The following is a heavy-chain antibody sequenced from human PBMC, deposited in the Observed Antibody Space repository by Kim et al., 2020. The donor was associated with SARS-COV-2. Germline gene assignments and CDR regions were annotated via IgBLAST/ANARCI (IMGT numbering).Heavy chain of an antibody. V-gene: IGHV4-39*01. CDR1: GGSISSSSYY. CDR2: IYYSEST. CDR3: ARNYDFWSGWSPNWFDP. J-gene: IGHJ5*02. D-gene: IGHD3-3*01. Sequence: SETLSLTCTVSGGSISSSSYYWGWIRQPPGKGLEWIGSIYYSESTYYNPSLKSRVTISVDTSKNQFSLKLSSGTAADTAVYYCARNYDFWSGWSPNWFDPWGQGTLVTVSS.